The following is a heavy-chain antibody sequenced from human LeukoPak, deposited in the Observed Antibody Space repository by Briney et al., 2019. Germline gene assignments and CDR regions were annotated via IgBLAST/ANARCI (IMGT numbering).Heavy chain of an antibody. J-gene: IGHJ4*02. CDR3: ARGGSYHGY. V-gene: IGHV4-59*01. CDR1: GDSISGYY. Sequence: SGTLSLTCTVPGDSISGYYWTWIRQPPGKGLEWIGYIYYSGTTDYNPSLKSRVTISVDTSKNQFSLKLSSVSAADTAIYYCARGGSYHGYWGQGTLVTVSS. D-gene: IGHD1-26*01. CDR2: IYYSGTT.